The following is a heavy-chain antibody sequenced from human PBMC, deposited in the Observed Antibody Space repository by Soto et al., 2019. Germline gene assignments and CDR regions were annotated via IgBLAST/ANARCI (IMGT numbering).Heavy chain of an antibody. V-gene: IGHV4-59*01. J-gene: IGHJ5*02. D-gene: IGHD6-6*01. Sequence: SETLSLTCTVSGGSISSYYWSWIRQPPGKGLEWIGYIYYSGSTNYNPYLKSRVTISVDTSKNQFSLKLSSVTAADTAVYYWARVPSSSAPTVWVDPGGQGTLVTVSS. CDR3: ARVPSSSAPTVWVDP. CDR1: GGSISSYY. CDR2: IYYSGST.